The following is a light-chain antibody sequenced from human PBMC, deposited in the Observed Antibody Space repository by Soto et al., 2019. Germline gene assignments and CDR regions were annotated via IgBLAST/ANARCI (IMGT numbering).Light chain of an antibody. CDR1: SSDVGAHNY. Sequence: QSVLTQPASVSGSPGQSITISCTGASSDVGAHNYVSWYQQYPGKAPKVMISEVTNRPSGVSNRFSGSKSGNTASLTISRLQTEDEADYYCRSYTSSNTLVFGGGTKLTVL. CDR3: RSYTSSNTLV. CDR2: EVT. V-gene: IGLV2-14*01. J-gene: IGLJ2*01.